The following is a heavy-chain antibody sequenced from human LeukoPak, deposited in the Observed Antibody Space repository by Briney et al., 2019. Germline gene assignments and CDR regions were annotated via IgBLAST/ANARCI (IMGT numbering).Heavy chain of an antibody. CDR1: GYRFTSYW. CDR2: IYPGDSDT. J-gene: IGHJ4*02. D-gene: IGHD3-10*01. V-gene: IGHV5-51*01. CDR3: ARRGGAYGYYFDF. Sequence: PGESLKISCKGSGYRFTSYWIGWVRQMPGKGLEWMGSIYPGDSDTKYSPSFQGQVTISADKSISTAYLQWTSLKASDTAMYYCARRGGAYGYYFDFWGQGTLVTVSS.